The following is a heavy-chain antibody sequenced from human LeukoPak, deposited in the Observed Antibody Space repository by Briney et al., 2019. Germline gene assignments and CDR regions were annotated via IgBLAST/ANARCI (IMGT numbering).Heavy chain of an antibody. CDR2: ISSSSSII. CDR3: ARDHAYAFDI. Sequence: NPGGSLRLSCAASGFTFSDYYMSWIRQAPGKGLELVSYISSSSSIISYADSVKGRFTISRDNAKNSLYLQMNSLRDEDTAVYYCARDHAYAFDIWGQGTMVTVSS. J-gene: IGHJ3*02. CDR1: GFTFSDYY. V-gene: IGHV3-11*04.